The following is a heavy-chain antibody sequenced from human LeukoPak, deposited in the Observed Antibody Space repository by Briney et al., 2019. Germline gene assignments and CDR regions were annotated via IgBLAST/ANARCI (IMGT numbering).Heavy chain of an antibody. CDR2: ISGSSSYI. CDR1: GFTFSSYS. CDR3: ARSGLGLDY. Sequence: GGSLRLSCAASGFTFSSYSMNWVRQAPGEGLEWVSSISGSSSYIYYADSVKGRFTISRDNAKNSLSLQMNGLRAEDTGVYYCARSGLGLDYWGQGTLVTVSS. V-gene: IGHV3-21*04. D-gene: IGHD6-25*01. J-gene: IGHJ4*02.